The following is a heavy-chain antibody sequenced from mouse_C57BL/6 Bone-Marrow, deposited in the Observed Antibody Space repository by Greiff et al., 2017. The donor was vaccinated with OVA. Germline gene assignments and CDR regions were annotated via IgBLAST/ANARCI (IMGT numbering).Heavy chain of an antibody. CDR2: INPGSGGT. Sequence: VKLQESGAELVRPGTSVKVSCKASGYAFTNYLIEWVKQRPGQGLEWIGVINPGSGGTNYNEKFKGKATLTADKSSSTAYMQLSSLTSEDSAVYFCARWGSSYGGFYYYAMDYWGQGTSVTVSS. V-gene: IGHV1-54*01. J-gene: IGHJ4*01. CDR3: ARWGSSYGGFYYYAMDY. D-gene: IGHD1-1*01. CDR1: GYAFTNYL.